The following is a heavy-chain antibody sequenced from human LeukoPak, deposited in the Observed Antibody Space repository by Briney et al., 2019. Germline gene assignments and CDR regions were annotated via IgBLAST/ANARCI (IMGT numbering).Heavy chain of an antibody. CDR3: ATSKGYYGSGSYYNLDY. V-gene: IGHV4-31*03. CDR2: IYYSGST. CDR1: GGSISSGGYY. D-gene: IGHD3-10*01. J-gene: IGHJ4*02. Sequence: TSETLSLTCTVSGGSISSGGYYWSWIRQHPGKGLEWIGYIYYSGSTYYNPSLKSRVTISVDTSKNQFSLKLSSVTAADTAVYYCATSKGYYGSGSYYNLDYWGQGTLVTVSS.